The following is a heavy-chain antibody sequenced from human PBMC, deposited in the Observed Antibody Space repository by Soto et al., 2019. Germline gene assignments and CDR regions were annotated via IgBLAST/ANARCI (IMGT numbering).Heavy chain of an antibody. CDR2: IYHSGST. V-gene: IGHV4-30-2*01. J-gene: IGHJ5*02. Sequence: PSETLSLTCAVSGGSISSGGYSWSWIRQPPGKGLEWIGYIYHSGSTYYNPSLKSRVTISVDRSKNQFSLKLNSVTAADTAVYYCARAYSAVAGTWFDPWGQVNLVTAS. CDR3: ARAYSAVAGTWFDP. D-gene: IGHD6-19*01. CDR1: GGSISSGGYS.